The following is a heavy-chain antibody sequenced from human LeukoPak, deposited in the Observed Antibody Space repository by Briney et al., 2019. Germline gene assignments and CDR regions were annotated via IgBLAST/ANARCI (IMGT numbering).Heavy chain of an antibody. Sequence: PGGSLRLSCAASGFTVSSNYMSWVRQAPGKGLEGVSVIYSGGSTYYADSVKGRFTISRDNSKNTLYLQMNSLRAEDTAVYYCARDGLRGYYYGMDVWGQGTTVTVSS. V-gene: IGHV3-53*01. CDR3: ARDGLRGYYYGMDV. CDR1: GFTVSSNY. CDR2: IYSGGST. J-gene: IGHJ6*02. D-gene: IGHD6-19*01.